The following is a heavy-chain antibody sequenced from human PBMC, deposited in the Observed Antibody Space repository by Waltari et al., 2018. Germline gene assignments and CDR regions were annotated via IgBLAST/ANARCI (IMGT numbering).Heavy chain of an antibody. J-gene: IGHJ4*02. CDR3: ATDLYSGSYKNPYDD. CDR1: GYTLTELS. V-gene: IGHV1-24*01. Sequence: QVQLVQSGAEVKKPGASVKVSCKVSGYTLTELSMHWVRQAPGKGLEWMGGFEPEDGETIYAQKSQRRVTMTEDTSTDTAYIELSSLRSEDTAVYYWATDLYSGSYKNPYDDWRQRTLVTVSS. D-gene: IGHD1-26*01. CDR2: FEPEDGET.